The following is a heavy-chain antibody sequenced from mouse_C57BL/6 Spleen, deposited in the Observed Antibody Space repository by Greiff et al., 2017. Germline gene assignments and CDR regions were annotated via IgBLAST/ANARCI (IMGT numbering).Heavy chain of an antibody. CDR2: INPSSGYT. V-gene: IGHV1-7*01. J-gene: IGHJ3*01. CDR3: ARPVVATDWFAY. Sequence: LVESGSELAKPGASVKLSCKASGYTFTSYWMHWVKQRPGQGLEWIGYINPSSGYTKYNQKFKDKATLTADKSSSTAYMQLSSLTYEDSSVYYCARPVVATDWFAYWGQGTLVTVSA. CDR1: GYTFTSYW. D-gene: IGHD1-1*01.